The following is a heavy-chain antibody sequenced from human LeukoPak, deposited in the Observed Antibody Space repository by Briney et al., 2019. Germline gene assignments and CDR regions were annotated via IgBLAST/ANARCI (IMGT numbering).Heavy chain of an antibody. J-gene: IGHJ4*02. V-gene: IGHV3-48*04. CDR3: AREFPPDY. CDR2: ISTSGSTI. Sequence: PGGSLRLSCAASGFTFSGYNMNWVRQAPGKGLEWVSFISTSGSTIYYADSLKGRFTISRDNAKNSLYLQMNSLRVEDTAVYYCAREFPPDYWGQGTLVTVSS. CDR1: GFTFSGYN.